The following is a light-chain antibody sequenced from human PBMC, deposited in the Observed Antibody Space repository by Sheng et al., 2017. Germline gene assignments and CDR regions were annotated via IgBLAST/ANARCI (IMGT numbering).Light chain of an antibody. J-gene: IGKJ2*01. V-gene: IGKV1-5*03. CDR3: LQYDTYPGT. Sequence: DIQMTQSPSTLSASVGDRVTITCRASQSISSWLAWYQQKPGKAPKLLIYKASSLESGVPSRFSGSGSGTEFTLTISSLQPDDFATYYCLQYDTYPGTFGQGTKLEIK. CDR1: QSISSW. CDR2: KAS.